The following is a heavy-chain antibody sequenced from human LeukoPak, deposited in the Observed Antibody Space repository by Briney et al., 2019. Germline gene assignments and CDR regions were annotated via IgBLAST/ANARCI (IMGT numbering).Heavy chain of an antibody. D-gene: IGHD3-9*01. V-gene: IGHV1-46*01. CDR1: GYTFTSYY. J-gene: IGHJ5*02. CDR2: INPSGGST. Sequence: GASVKVSCKASGYTFTSYYMHWVRQAPGQGLEWMGIINPSGGSTSYAQKFQGRVTMTRDMSTSTVYMELSSLGSEDTAVYYCARDQYFDWLLSGDNWFDPWGQGTLVTVSS. CDR3: ARDQYFDWLLSGDNWFDP.